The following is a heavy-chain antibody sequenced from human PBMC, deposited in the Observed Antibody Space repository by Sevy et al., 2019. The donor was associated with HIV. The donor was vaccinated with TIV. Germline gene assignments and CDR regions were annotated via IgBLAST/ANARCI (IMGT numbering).Heavy chain of an antibody. J-gene: IGHJ3*02. Sequence: QLGGSLRLSCAASGFTLDDYTMHWVRQARGRGLEWVLFFSWDVVSTYYADSVKGRFTISRDNSKNSLYLQMNSLRTEDTALYYCAKDIREGELLGLAFDIWGQGTMVTVSS. D-gene: IGHD1-26*01. CDR3: AKDIREGELLGLAFDI. CDR1: GFTLDDYT. CDR2: FSWDVVST. V-gene: IGHV3-43*01.